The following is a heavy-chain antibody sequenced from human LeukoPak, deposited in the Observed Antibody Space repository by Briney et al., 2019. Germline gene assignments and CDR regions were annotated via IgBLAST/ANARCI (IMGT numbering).Heavy chain of an antibody. CDR1: GFTFSSYG. V-gene: IGHV3-30*02. J-gene: IGHJ4*02. D-gene: IGHD3-10*01. CDR2: IRYDGSNQ. CDR3: ARDHPMVRGAAGY. Sequence: GGSLRLSCGASGFTFSSYGMHWVRQAPGKGLEWVAFIRYDGSNQYYTNSVKGRFTISRDNSKNTLYLQMNSLRAEDTAVYYCARDHPMVRGAAGYWGQGTLVTVSS.